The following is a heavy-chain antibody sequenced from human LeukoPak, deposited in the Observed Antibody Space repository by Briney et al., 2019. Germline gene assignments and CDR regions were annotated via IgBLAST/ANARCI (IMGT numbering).Heavy chain of an antibody. D-gene: IGHD1-26*01. J-gene: IGHJ4*02. Sequence: PGGSLRLSCAASGFTFSTYAMSWVRQAPGRGLEWVSAISDSSSSIFYVDSVKGRFTISRDNSKNTLYLQMNSLRAEDTAVYYCAKGGPVEATHASFDYWGQGTLVTVSS. CDR1: GFTFSTYA. V-gene: IGHV3-23*01. CDR3: AKGGPVEATHASFDY. CDR2: ISDSSSSI.